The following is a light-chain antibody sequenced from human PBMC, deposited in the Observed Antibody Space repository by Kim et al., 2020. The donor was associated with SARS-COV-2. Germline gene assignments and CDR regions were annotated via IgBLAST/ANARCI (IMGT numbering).Light chain of an antibody. J-gene: IGKJ2*01. CDR2: DAV. CDR3: QQYDLLPYT. V-gene: IGKV1-33*01. Sequence: SAAAGETVTLTCQASQDIRKYLNWFQQKTGKAPKLLIYDAVSLETGVLSRFSGSGSGTHFTFTIRSLKPEDIATYFCQQYDLLPYTFGQGTKVGI. CDR1: QDIRKY.